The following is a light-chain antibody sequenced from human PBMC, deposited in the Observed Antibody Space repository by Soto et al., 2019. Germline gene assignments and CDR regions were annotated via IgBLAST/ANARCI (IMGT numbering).Light chain of an antibody. CDR2: GAS. Sequence: EIVLTQSPGTLSLSPGERATLSCRASQSVSSSYLAGYQQKTGQAPRLLIYGASRRATGIPERFSGSGSGTDFTLTISRLEPEEFAVYYCQKYDSSPLTFGGWTKVEIK. V-gene: IGKV3-20*01. CDR1: QSVSSSY. CDR3: QKYDSSPLT. J-gene: IGKJ4*01.